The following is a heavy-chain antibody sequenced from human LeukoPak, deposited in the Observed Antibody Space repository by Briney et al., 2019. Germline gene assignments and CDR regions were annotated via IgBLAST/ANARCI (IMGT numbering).Heavy chain of an antibody. D-gene: IGHD1-14*01. V-gene: IGHV1-46*01. CDR3: ARDPKTGYLDY. CDR2: INPSGGSS. J-gene: IGHJ4*02. Sequence: ASVKVSCKTSGYSFSNFYMHWVRQAPGQGLEWMGIINPSGGSSTYAQKFHGRVTMTRDTSTSTVYMELSSLRSEDTAVYYCARDPKTGYLDYWGQGTLVTVSS. CDR1: GYSFSNFY.